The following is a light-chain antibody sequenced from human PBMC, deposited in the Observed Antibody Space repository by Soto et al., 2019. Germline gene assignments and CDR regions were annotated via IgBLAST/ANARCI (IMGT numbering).Light chain of an antibody. CDR1: QSVIGDQ. Sequence: EIVLTQSPGTLSLSPGERATLSCRTSQSVIGDQLAWYQQKPGRSPRLLMHSTSNRATGIPDRFSGSGSGTDFTLTISRLEPEDFAVYYCQQYGSTPWTFGQGTKVEIK. CDR2: STS. J-gene: IGKJ1*01. V-gene: IGKV3-20*01. CDR3: QQYGSTPWT.